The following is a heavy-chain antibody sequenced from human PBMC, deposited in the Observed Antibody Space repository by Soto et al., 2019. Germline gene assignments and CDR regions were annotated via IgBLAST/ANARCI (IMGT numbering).Heavy chain of an antibody. V-gene: IGHV4-30-4*01. CDR2: IYYSGST. Sequence: SETLSLTCTVSGGSISSGDYYWSWIRQPPGKGLEWIGYIYYSGSTYYNPSLKSRVTISVDTSKNQFSLKLSSVTAADTAVYYCASYDYSNYHYFDYWGQGTLVTVSS. CDR1: GGSISSGDYY. J-gene: IGHJ4*02. D-gene: IGHD4-4*01. CDR3: ASYDYSNYHYFDY.